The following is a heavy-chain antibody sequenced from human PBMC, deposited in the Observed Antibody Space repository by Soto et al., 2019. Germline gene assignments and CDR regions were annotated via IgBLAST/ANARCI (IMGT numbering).Heavy chain of an antibody. CDR1: GYTFTSYD. CDR3: ASERVRGNDY. D-gene: IGHD3-10*01. J-gene: IGHJ4*02. Sequence: QVQLVQSGAEVKKPGASVKVSCKASGYTFTSYDINWVRQATGQGLEWMGWMNPNSGNTGYAQKFQGRVTMTKNTSIATAYMELSSLRSEHTAVYYFASERVRGNDYWGQGALVTVSS. CDR2: MNPNSGNT. V-gene: IGHV1-8*01.